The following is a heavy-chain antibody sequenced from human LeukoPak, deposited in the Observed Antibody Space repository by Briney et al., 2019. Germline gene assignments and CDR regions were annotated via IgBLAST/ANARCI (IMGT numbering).Heavy chain of an antibody. V-gene: IGHV4-38-2*02. CDR1: GYSISSGYY. CDR2: IYHSGST. CDR3: AREGAGSSMITFGGDI. J-gene: IGHJ3*02. Sequence: SETLSLTCTVSGYSISSGYYWGWIRQPPGKGLEWIGSIYHSGSTYYNLSLKSRLTISVDTSKNYFSLKLSPVTAADTAVYYCAREGAGSSMITFGGDIWGQGTMVTVSS. D-gene: IGHD3-16*01.